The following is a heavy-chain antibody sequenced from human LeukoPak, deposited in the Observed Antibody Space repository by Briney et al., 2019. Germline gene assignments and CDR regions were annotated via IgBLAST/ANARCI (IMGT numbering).Heavy chain of an antibody. Sequence: PGGSLRLSCAASGFTFSSYGMHWVRQAPGKGLEWVAVIWYDGSNKYYADSVKGRFIISRDNSKNTLYLQMNSLRAEDTAVYYCAKDRCSGAFDIWGQGTMVTVSS. J-gene: IGHJ3*02. CDR2: IWYDGSNK. CDR3: AKDRCSGAFDI. CDR1: GFTFSSYG. V-gene: IGHV3-30*02. D-gene: IGHD3-10*02.